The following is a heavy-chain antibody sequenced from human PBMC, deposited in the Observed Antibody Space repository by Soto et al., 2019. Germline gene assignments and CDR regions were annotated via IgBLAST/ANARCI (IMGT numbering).Heavy chain of an antibody. J-gene: IGHJ4*02. V-gene: IGHV4-34*01. CDR1: GGSFIGYY. D-gene: IGHD4-17*01. CDR3: ARGDYGDSLDY. Sequence: SETLSLTCAVYGGSFIGYYWSWIRQPPGKGLEWIGEINHSGSTNYNPSLKSRVTISVDTSKNQFSLKLSSVTAADTAMYYCARGDYGDSLDYWGQGTLVTVSS. CDR2: INHSGST.